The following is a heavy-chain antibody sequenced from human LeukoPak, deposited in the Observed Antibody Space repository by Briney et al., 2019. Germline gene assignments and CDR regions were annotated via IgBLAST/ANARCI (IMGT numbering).Heavy chain of an antibody. D-gene: IGHD3-22*01. CDR1: GYTFTSYG. CDR2: ISAYNGNT. CDR3: ARGKHYYDSSGSDY. V-gene: IGHV1-18*01. Sequence: ASVEVSCKASGYTFTSYGISWVRQAPGQGLEWMGWISAYNGNTNYAQKLQGRVTMTTDASTSTAYMELRSLRSDDTAVYYCARGKHYYDSSGSDYWGQGTLVTVSS. J-gene: IGHJ4*02.